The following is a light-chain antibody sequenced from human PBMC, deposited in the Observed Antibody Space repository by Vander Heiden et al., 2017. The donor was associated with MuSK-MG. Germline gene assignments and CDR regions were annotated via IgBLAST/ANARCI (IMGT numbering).Light chain of an antibody. CDR3: QQYGSSRWT. J-gene: IGKJ1*01. V-gene: IGKV3-20*01. Sequence: EIVLTQSPGTLSLSPGERDTLSCRASQSVSSSFLAWYQQSYLAWYQQKPSQAPRLLIYDASSRATGIPDRFSCSGSGTKFTLTINRLEPEDFAVFYCQQYGSSRWTFGQGTKVEIK. CDR2: DAS. CDR1: QSVSSSFLAWYQQSY.